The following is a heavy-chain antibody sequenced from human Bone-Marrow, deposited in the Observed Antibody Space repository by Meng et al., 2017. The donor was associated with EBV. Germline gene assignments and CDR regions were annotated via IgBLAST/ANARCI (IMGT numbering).Heavy chain of an antibody. V-gene: IGHV4-34*01. CDR3: ARGYPYDSSEGGGAFDY. Sequence: QVQLQQWGAGLLKPSETLSLTCAVYGGSFSGYYWSWIRQPPGKGLEWIGEINHSGSTNYNPSLKSRVTISVDTSKNQFSLKLSSVTASDTAVYYCARGYPYDSSEGGGAFDYCGQGTLCSVSS. CDR1: GGSFSGYY. J-gene: IGHJ4*02. D-gene: IGHD3-22*01. CDR2: INHSGST.